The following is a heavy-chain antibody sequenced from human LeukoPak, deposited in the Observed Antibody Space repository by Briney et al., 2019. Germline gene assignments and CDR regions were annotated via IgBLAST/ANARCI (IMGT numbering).Heavy chain of an antibody. CDR1: GFTFSSYG. CDR2: IWYDGSNK. V-gene: IGHV3-33*01. J-gene: IGHJ4*02. Sequence: GGSLRLSCAASGFTFSSYGMRWVRQAPGKGLEWVAVIWYDGSNKYYAXSVKGRFTISRDNSKNTLYLQMNSLRAEDTAVYYCARASSSSPDYWGQGTLVTVSS. CDR3: ARASSSSPDY. D-gene: IGHD6-6*01.